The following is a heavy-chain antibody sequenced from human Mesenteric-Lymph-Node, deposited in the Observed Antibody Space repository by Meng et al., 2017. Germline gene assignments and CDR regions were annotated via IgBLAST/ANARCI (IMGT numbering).Heavy chain of an antibody. CDR3: ARDGPVTITPDY. V-gene: IGHV3-21*01. D-gene: IGHD3-3*01. CDR2: ISSSSNYI. J-gene: IGHJ4*02. Sequence: GESLKISCAASGFTFSSYSMNWVRQAPGKGLEWVSSISSSSNYIYYADSVKGRFTISRDNAKNSLYLQMNSLRAEDTAVYYWARDGPVTITPDYWGQGTLVTVSS. CDR1: GFTFSSYS.